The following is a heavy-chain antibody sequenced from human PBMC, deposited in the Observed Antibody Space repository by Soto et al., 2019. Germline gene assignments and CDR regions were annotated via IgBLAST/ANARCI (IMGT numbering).Heavy chain of an antibody. CDR1: GFTFSDYA. CDR3: AKGGWSLQHKDAFDM. V-gene: IGHV3-23*01. Sequence: EMQLWESGGGLVQRGGSLRLPCAASGFTFSDYAMSWVRQAPGKGLEWVSTISASGGSTYYADSVKGRFTISRDNSKNTQYLQMNSLRADDTAVYYCAKGGWSLQHKDAFDMWGQGTMVTVSS. D-gene: IGHD1-1*01. CDR2: ISASGGST. J-gene: IGHJ3*02.